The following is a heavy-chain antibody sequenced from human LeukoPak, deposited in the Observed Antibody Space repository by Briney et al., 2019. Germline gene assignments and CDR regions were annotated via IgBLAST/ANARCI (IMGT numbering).Heavy chain of an antibody. Sequence: HPWGSLRLSCAASGFTFSSYEMNWVRQAPGKGLEWVSYISFSGSTIYYADSVKGRFTISRDNAKNSLYVQMNSLRAEDTAVYYCAGGGYYDSSGYYYVGYFHHWGQGPLVTVSS. D-gene: IGHD3-22*01. V-gene: IGHV3-48*03. J-gene: IGHJ1*01. CDR1: GFTFSSYE. CDR3: AGGGYYDSSGYYYVGYFHH. CDR2: ISFSGSTI.